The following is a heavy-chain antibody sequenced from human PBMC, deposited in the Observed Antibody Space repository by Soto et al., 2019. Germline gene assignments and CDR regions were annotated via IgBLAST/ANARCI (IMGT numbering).Heavy chain of an antibody. Sequence: GPTVVNPSPPRTQTCTFFGFSLRSGVVGVAWIRRPPGNTLELLALIYGDDGERYTTYLKTRLTITKDTSKNHVVLTMTKMDPVDTAKYYCAHREGDDYVWGSYKDDFDVWGQGTMVTVSS. V-gene: IGHV2-5*02. CDR1: GFSLRSGVVG. CDR3: AHREGDDYVWGSYKDDFDV. D-gene: IGHD3-16*01. CDR2: IYGDDGE. J-gene: IGHJ3*01.